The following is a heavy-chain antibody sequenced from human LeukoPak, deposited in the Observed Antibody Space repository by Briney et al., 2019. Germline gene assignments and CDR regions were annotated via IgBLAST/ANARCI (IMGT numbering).Heavy chain of an antibody. Sequence: SPSETLSLTCTVSGGSISAYYWSWIRQPPGKGLEWIGYYSGSSNYNPSLKSRVIISVDTSKNQFSLKLSPVSAADTAVYYCARMGVDYSGNIIKYYFDYWGQGTLVTVSS. D-gene: IGHD4-23*01. V-gene: IGHV4-59*01. CDR2: YSGSS. J-gene: IGHJ4*02. CDR1: GGSISAYY. CDR3: ARMGVDYSGNIIKYYFDY.